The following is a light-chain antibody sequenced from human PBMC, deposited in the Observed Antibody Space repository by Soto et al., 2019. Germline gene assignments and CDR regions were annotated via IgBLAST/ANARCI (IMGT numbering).Light chain of an antibody. J-gene: IGKJ1*01. V-gene: IGKV1-5*03. Sequence: DIQTTQSPSTLSGSVGDRVTITCRASQTIISWLAWYQQKPGRAPKRLIYKASTLNSGVPSRFSGSGSGTEFILTISRLQPDDFATYYCQHYLSNSEAFGQETNGDIK. CDR3: QHYLSNSEA. CDR1: QTIISW. CDR2: KAS.